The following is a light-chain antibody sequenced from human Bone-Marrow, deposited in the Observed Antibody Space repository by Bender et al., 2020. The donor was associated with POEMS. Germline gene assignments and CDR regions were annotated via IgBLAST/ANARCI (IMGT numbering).Light chain of an antibody. Sequence: QSALTQPASVSGSPGQSITISCTGTTSDIGTYNYVSWFQQHPGKAPKLLIYDVSNRPSGVSNRFSGSKSDNTASLIISGLQAEDEADYYCSSYSSSSTMWLFGGGTKLTVL. CDR1: TSDIGTYNY. CDR2: DVS. CDR3: SSYSSSSTMWL. V-gene: IGLV2-14*01. J-gene: IGLJ3*02.